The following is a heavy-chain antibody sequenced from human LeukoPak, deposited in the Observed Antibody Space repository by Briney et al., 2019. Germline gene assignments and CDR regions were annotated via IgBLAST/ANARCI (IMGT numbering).Heavy chain of an antibody. V-gene: IGHV4-59*12. CDR1: GGYISSYY. D-gene: IGHD1-26*01. CDR2: IFNSGST. CDR3: ARDVSGSYDF. J-gene: IGHJ4*02. Sequence: SETLSLTCTVSGGYISSYYWSWIRQPPGKGLEWIGYIFNSGSTNYNPSLKSRVTILIATSTNQFSLKLSSVTAADTAVYYCARDVSGSYDFWGQGILVTVSA.